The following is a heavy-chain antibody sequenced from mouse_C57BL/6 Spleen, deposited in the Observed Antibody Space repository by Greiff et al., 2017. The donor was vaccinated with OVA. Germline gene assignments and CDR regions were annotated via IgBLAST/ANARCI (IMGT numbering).Heavy chain of an antibody. Sequence: QVQLKQPGAELVMPGASVKLSCKASGYTFTSYWMHWVKQRPGQGLEWIGEIDPSDSYTNYNQKFKGKSTLTVDKSSSTAYMQLSSLTSEDSAVYYCARGTSTMVSFDYWGQGTTLTVSS. D-gene: IGHD2-2*01. V-gene: IGHV1-69*01. J-gene: IGHJ2*01. CDR3: ARGTSTMVSFDY. CDR2: IDPSDSYT. CDR1: GYTFTSYW.